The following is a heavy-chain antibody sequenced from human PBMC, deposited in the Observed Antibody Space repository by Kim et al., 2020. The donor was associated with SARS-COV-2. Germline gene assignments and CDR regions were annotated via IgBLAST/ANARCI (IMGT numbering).Heavy chain of an antibody. CDR2: ISYDGSNK. CDR3: AKDQSIQLWSSVDY. D-gene: IGHD5-18*01. CDR1: GFTFSSYG. Sequence: GGSLRLSCAASGFTFSSYGMHWVRQAPGKGLEWVAVISYDGSNKYYADSVKGRFTISRDNSKNTLYLQMNSLRAEDTAVYYCAKDQSIQLWSSVDYWGQGTLVTVSS. J-gene: IGHJ4*02. V-gene: IGHV3-30*18.